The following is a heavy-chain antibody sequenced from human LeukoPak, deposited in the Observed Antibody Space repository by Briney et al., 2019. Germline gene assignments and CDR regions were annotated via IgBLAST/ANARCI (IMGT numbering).Heavy chain of an antibody. J-gene: IGHJ4*02. V-gene: IGHV1-18*01. CDR1: GYTFSTYG. Sequence: ASVKVSCKASGYTFSTYGIGWVRQAPGQGLEWMGWISGYNSNTNYAQKFQGRVTMTTDTSTSTAYMELRNLRSDDTAVYYCARDGYFDYWGQGTLVTVSS. CDR3: ARDGYFDY. CDR2: ISGYNSNT.